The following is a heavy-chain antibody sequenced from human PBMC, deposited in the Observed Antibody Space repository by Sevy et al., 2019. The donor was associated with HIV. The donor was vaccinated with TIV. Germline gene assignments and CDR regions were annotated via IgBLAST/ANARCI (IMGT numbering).Heavy chain of an antibody. CDR3: ARDLGRVRGVMSLDC. Sequence: GGSLRLSCAASGFTFSIYGMNWVRQAPGRGLEWVSYIPSSSSYKKYADSVKGRFTISRDNTKNSLCLQMDSLRAEDTAVYYCARDLGRVRGVMSLDCWGQGTLVTVSS. J-gene: IGHJ4*02. CDR2: IPSSSSYK. D-gene: IGHD3-10*01. V-gene: IGHV3-21*01. CDR1: GFTFSIYG.